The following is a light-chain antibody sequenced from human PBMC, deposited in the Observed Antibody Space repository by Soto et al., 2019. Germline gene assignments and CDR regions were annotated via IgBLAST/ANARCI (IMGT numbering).Light chain of an antibody. CDR2: DAS. V-gene: IGKV1-33*01. Sequence: DIQMTQSPSSLTASVGDSVTITCQASQDITNYLNWYQHKPGKAPKLLIYDASNLEPGVPSRFSGRGSGRDFTFTISSLQPEDTATYSCQQYEDIPPTFGQGTRLDIK. CDR3: QQYEDIPPT. J-gene: IGKJ5*01. CDR1: QDITNY.